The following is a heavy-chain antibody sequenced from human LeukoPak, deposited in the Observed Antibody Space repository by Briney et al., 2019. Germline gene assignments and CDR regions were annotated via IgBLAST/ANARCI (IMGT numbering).Heavy chain of an antibody. V-gene: IGHV4-34*01. CDR2: INHSGST. CDR1: GGSFSGYY. Sequence: PSETLSLTCAVYGGSFSGYYWSWIRQPPGKGLEWIGEINHSGSTNYNPSLKSRVTLSVDTSKNQFSLKLSSVTAADTAVYYCARGVRDYDILNYWGLGTLVTVSP. D-gene: IGHD3-9*01. J-gene: IGHJ4*02. CDR3: ARGVRDYDILNY.